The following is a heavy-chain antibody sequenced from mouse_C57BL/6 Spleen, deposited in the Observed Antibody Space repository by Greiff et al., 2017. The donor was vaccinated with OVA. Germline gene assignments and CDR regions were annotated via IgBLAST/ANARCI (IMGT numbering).Heavy chain of an antibody. CDR3: ARKDSSGLMDY. D-gene: IGHD3-2*02. V-gene: IGHV1-52*01. Sequence: QVQLQQSGAELVRPGSSVKLSCKASGYTFTSYWMHWVKQRPIQGLEWIGNIDPSDSETHYNQKFKDKATLTVDKSSSTAYMQLSSLTSEDSAVYYCARKDSSGLMDYWGQGTSVTVSS. CDR2: IDPSDSET. CDR1: GYTFTSYW. J-gene: IGHJ4*01.